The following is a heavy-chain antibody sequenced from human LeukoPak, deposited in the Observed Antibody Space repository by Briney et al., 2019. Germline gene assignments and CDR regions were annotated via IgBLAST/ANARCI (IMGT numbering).Heavy chain of an antibody. V-gene: IGHV3-23*01. Sequence: GGSLRLSCAASGFTFSSYAMSWVRQAPGKGLEWVSTISGSDGSTYHADSVKGRFTISRDNSKSTLYLQMNGLRAEDTAVYYCAKEAAGWFFDYWGQGTQVTVSS. J-gene: IGHJ4*02. D-gene: IGHD6-13*01. CDR2: ISGSDGST. CDR1: GFTFSSYA. CDR3: AKEAAGWFFDY.